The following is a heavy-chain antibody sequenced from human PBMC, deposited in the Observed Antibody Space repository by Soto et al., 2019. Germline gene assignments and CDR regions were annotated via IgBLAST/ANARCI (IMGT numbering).Heavy chain of an antibody. CDR2: IWYDGSNK. CDR3: ARDQDPVDTPYGMDV. V-gene: IGHV3-33*01. J-gene: IGHJ6*02. Sequence: QVQLVESGGGVVQPGRSLRLSCAASGFTFSSYGMHWVRQAPGKGLEWVAVIWYDGSNKYYADSVKGRFTISRDNSXNTLYLQMNSLRAEDTAVYYCARDQDPVDTPYGMDVWGQGTTVTVSS. CDR1: GFTFSSYG. D-gene: IGHD5-18*01.